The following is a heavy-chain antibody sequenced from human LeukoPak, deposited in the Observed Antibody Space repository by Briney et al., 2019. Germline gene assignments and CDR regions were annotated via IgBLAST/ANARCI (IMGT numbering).Heavy chain of an antibody. V-gene: IGHV1-69*04. CDR3: ARTGSYGDYLDY. CDR1: GGTFSSYA. D-gene: IGHD3-10*01. J-gene: IGHJ4*02. Sequence: SVKVSCKASGGTFSSYAISWVRQAPGQGLEWMGRIIPIFGIANYAQKFQGRVTITADKSTGTAYMELSSLRSEDTAVYYCARTGSYGDYLDYWGQGTLVTVSS. CDR2: IIPIFGIA.